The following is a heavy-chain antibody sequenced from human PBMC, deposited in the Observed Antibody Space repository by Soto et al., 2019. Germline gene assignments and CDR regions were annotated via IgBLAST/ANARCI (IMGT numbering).Heavy chain of an antibody. CDR2: IYYSGST. CDR3: ARDRGARSAYYYGMDV. V-gene: IGHV4-59*12. Sequence: SETLSLTCTVSGGSISSYYWSWIRQPPGKGLEWIGYIYYSGSTNYNPSLNSRVTISVDTSKNQFSLKLGSVTAADTAVYYCARDRGARSAYYYGMDVWGQGTTVTVSS. CDR1: GGSISSYY. D-gene: IGHD3-10*01. J-gene: IGHJ6*02.